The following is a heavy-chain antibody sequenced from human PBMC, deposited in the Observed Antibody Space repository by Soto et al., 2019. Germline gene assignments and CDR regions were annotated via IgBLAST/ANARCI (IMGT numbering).Heavy chain of an antibody. D-gene: IGHD2-15*01. CDR2: IWYDGSNK. CDR3: ARPQEYCSGGSCYSGSYYY. V-gene: IGHV3-33*01. CDR1: GFTFSRYG. Sequence: QVQLVESGGGVVQPGRSLRLSSAASGFTFSRYGMHWVRQAPGKGLEWVAVIWYDGSNKYYADSVKGRFSNSRDNSKSTLYLQMNSLRAEDTAVYYCARPQEYCSGGSCYSGSYYYWGQGTLVTVSS. J-gene: IGHJ4*02.